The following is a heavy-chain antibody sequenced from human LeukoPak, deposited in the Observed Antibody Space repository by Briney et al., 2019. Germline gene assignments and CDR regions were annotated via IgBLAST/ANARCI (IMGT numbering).Heavy chain of an antibody. V-gene: IGHV3-30*18. Sequence: GGSLRLSCAASGFTFSTYGIHWVRQAPGKGLEWVTVISYDGSTKYYADSVKGRFTISRDNSKNTLYLQMNSLRAEDTAIYYCAKEYCDGDCSQDYFDYWGQGTLVTVSS. J-gene: IGHJ4*02. CDR1: GFTFSTYG. CDR2: ISYDGSTK. D-gene: IGHD2-21*02. CDR3: AKEYCDGDCSQDYFDY.